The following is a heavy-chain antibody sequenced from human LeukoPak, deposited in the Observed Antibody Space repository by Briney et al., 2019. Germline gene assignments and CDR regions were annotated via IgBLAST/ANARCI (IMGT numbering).Heavy chain of an antibody. CDR1: GGTFSRYT. Sequence: GASVKVSCKASGGTFSRYTISWVRQAPGQGLEWMGGIIPMFGRANYAQKFQGRLTITADESSTTAYMELSGLRSEDTAVYYCARAIEAGCSGGSCYSYYYYMDVWGKGTTVTVSS. V-gene: IGHV1-69*01. CDR2: IIPMFGRA. J-gene: IGHJ6*03. CDR3: ARAIEAGCSGGSCYSYYYYMDV. D-gene: IGHD2-15*01.